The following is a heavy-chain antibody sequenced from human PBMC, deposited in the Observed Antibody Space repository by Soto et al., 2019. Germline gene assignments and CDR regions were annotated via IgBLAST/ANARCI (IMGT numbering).Heavy chain of an antibody. CDR2: IYWDDDK. D-gene: IGHD6-13*01. CDR3: AHRGDEYSSSWYDFDY. CDR1: GFSLSTSGVG. Sequence: QITLKESGPTLVKPTQTLTLTCTFSGFSLSTSGVGVGWIRQPPGKALEWLALIYWDDDKRYSPSLKSRLTITKDPSKNQVVLTMTNMDPVDTATYYCAHRGDEYSSSWYDFDYWGQGTLVTVSS. J-gene: IGHJ4*02. V-gene: IGHV2-5*02.